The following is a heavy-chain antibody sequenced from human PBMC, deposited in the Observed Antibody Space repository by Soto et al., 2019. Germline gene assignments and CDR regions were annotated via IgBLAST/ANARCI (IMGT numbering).Heavy chain of an antibody. J-gene: IGHJ6*02. CDR1: GYTLTEFS. CDR2: FDPEDGET. V-gene: IGHV1-24*01. CDR3: ATESYPTKSYELGLYYYYYGMDV. Sequence: ASVKVSCKVSGYTLTEFSMHWVRQAPGKGLEWMGGFDPEDGETIYAQKFQGRVTMTEDTSTDTAYMELSSLRSEDTAVYYCATESYPTKSYELGLYYYYYGMDVWGQGTTVTVSS. D-gene: IGHD3-3*01.